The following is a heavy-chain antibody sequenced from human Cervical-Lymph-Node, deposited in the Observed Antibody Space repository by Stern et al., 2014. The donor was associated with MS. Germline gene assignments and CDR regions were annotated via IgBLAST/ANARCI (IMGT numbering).Heavy chain of an antibody. CDR3: ARGLVTYSSGWFDF. D-gene: IGHD6-19*01. CDR2: MNPNRGST. CDR1: GYTFTSYD. V-gene: IGHV1-8*01. Sequence: QLVQSGAEVKKPGASVKVSCKVSGYTFTSYDIHWVRQTAGHGLEWLGWMNPNRGSTGYGQKFQGRITMTGDTSTRTAYLELRSLRSDDTAVYYCARGLVTYSSGWFDFWGQGTQVSVSS. J-gene: IGHJ5*01.